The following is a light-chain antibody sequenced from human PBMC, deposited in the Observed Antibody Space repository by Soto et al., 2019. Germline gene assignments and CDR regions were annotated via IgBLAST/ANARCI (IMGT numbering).Light chain of an antibody. V-gene: IGKV3D-15*01. J-gene: IGKJ1*01. CDR2: GAS. CDR1: QSISSSY. Sequence: EIVMSQSPATLSFSPGESSNLSCRAFQSISSSYLAWYQQKPGQAPRLLIYGASSRATGIPDRFSGSGSGTEFTLTISSLQSEDFAVYYCQQYNHWPPLTFGQGTKVDI. CDR3: QQYNHWPPLT.